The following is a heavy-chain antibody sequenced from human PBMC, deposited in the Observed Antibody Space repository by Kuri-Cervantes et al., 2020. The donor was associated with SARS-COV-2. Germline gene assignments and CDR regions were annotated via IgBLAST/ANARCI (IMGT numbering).Heavy chain of an antibody. CDR3: ARGVAVAGTYAFDI. CDR2: INAGNGNT. J-gene: IGHJ3*02. CDR1: GYTFTSYA. Sequence: ASVKVSCKASGYTFTSYAMHWVRQAPGQRLEWMGWINAGNGNTKYSQKFQGRVTITADKSTSTAYMELSSLRSEDTAVYYCARGVAVAGTYAFDIWGQGTMVTVSS. V-gene: IGHV1-3*01. D-gene: IGHD6-19*01.